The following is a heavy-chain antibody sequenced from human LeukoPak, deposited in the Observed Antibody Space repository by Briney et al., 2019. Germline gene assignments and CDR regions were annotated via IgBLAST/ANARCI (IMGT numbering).Heavy chain of an antibody. V-gene: IGHV1-18*01. Sequence: ASVKVSCKASGYTFTSYGISWVRQAPGQGLEWMGWISASNGDTDYPQNLQGRVTMTTDTYTSTAYMALRSLTSADTAIYYCARESHITREDYWGQGTLVTVSS. J-gene: IGHJ4*02. CDR3: ARESHITREDY. CDR1: GYTFTSYG. D-gene: IGHD1-14*01. CDR2: ISASNGDT.